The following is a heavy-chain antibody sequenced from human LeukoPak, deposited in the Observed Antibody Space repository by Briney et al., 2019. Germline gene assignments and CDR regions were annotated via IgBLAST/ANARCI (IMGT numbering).Heavy chain of an antibody. V-gene: IGHV3-48*01. CDR1: GFNFRTYS. CDR2: ISAEGATI. Sequence: QPGGSLRLSCEVSGFNFRTYSMDWVRQAPGKGLQWVSYISAEGATIYYAEDVRGRFTISRDDAKNSLYLDMSNLRVDDTAVYYCARDRVGTKGDYWGQGTLVTVS. D-gene: IGHD1-26*01. J-gene: IGHJ4*02. CDR3: ARDRVGTKGDY.